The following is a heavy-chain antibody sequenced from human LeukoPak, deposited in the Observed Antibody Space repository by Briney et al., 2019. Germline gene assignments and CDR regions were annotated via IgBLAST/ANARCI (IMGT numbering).Heavy chain of an antibody. CDR2: IIPGGGNT. CDR1: GYTFTSYY. V-gene: IGHV1-46*01. CDR3: ARELRTGVGATDY. Sequence: ASVKVSCKASGYTFTSYYIHWVRQAPGQGREWRGIIIPGGGNTIYAQKFQGRVTMTRATSTSTVYMELSSLRSEDTAVYYCARELRTGVGATDYWGQGTLVTVSS. J-gene: IGHJ4*02. D-gene: IGHD1-26*01.